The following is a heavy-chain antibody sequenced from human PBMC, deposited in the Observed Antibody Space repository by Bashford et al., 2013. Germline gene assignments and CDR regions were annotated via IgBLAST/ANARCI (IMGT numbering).Heavy chain of an antibody. CDR3: ARDRGIAVAGSFDY. D-gene: IGHD6-19*01. Sequence: SVKVSCKASGGTFSNYVISWVRQAPGQGLEWMGGIIPIFGTANYAQKFQGRVTITADESTSTAYMELSSLRSEDTAVYYCARDRGIAVAGSFDYWGQGTLVTVSS. J-gene: IGHJ4*02. V-gene: IGHV1-69*13. CDR2: IIPIFGTA. CDR1: GGTFSNYV.